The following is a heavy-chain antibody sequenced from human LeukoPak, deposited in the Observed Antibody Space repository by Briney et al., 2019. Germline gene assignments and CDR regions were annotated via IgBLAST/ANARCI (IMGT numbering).Heavy chain of an antibody. CDR1: GGSFSGYY. V-gene: IGHV4-34*01. Sequence: SETLSLTCAVYGGSFSGYYWSWIRQPPGGGLEWAGEINHSGSTNYNPSLKSRVTISVDTSKNQFSLKLSSVTAADTAVYYCARAPLPIYSSGRTNWFDPWGQGTLVTVSS. J-gene: IGHJ5*02. CDR3: ARAPLPIYSSGRTNWFDP. D-gene: IGHD6-19*01. CDR2: INHSGST.